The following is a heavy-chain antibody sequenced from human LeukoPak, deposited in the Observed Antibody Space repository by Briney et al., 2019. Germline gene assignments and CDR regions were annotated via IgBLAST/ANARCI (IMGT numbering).Heavy chain of an antibody. Sequence: ASVKVSCNTSGYTFTDYYIQWVPQAPGQGLEWMGWINPNSGGTDYAQKFQGRVTMTRDTSISTAYMELTSLRSDDTAVYYCARDVAATVECWGQGTLVTVSS. CDR2: INPNSGGT. CDR1: GYTFTDYY. V-gene: IGHV1-2*02. D-gene: IGHD2-21*01. CDR3: ARDVAATVEC. J-gene: IGHJ4*02.